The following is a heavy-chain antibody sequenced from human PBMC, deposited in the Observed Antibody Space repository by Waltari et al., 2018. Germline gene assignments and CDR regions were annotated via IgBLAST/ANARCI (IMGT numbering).Heavy chain of an antibody. CDR1: GFPLRFNY. J-gene: IGHJ4*02. CDR2: LHAAGKT. V-gene: IGHV3-53*01. CDR3: ARAGLGSPVEWLRLFDQ. D-gene: IGHD5-12*01. Sequence: EVKLVESGGGLIQPGGSLRLSCAVSGFPLRFNYMSWVRQAPGKGLEWVSVLHAAGKTYYADSVKCRFTISRDDSRSTLFLQMNSLRAEDTAVYYCARAGLGSPVEWLRLFDQWGQGTLVTVSS.